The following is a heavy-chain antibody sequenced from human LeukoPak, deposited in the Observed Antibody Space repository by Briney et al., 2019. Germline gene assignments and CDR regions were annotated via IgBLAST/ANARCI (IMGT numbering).Heavy chain of an antibody. J-gene: IGHJ4*02. Sequence: GASVKVSCKAPGYTFTGYYMHWVRQAPGQGLEWMGWINPNSGGTNYAQKFQGRVTMTRDTSISTAYMELSRLRSDDTAVYYCARDQDVYYYDSSGTRTLDYWGQGTLVTVSS. V-gene: IGHV1-2*02. CDR3: ARDQDVYYYDSSGTRTLDY. CDR1: GYTFTGYY. D-gene: IGHD3-22*01. CDR2: INPNSGGT.